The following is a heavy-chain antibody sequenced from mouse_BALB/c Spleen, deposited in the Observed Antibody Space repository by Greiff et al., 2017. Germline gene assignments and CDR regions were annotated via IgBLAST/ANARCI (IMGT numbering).Heavy chain of an antibody. J-gene: IGHJ1*01. CDR1: GFTFSSYA. V-gene: IGHV5-9-3*01. CDR3: ARHGGKWYFDV. Sequence: DVKLVESGGGLVKPGGSLKLSCAASGFTFSSYAMSWVRQTPEKRLEWVATISSGGSYTYYPDSVKGRFTISRDNAKNTLYLQMSSLRSEDTAMYYCARHGGKWYFDVWGAGTTVTVSS. CDR2: ISSGGSYT.